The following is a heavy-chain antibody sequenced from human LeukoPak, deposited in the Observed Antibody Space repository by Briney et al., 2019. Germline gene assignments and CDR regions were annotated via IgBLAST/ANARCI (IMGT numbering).Heavy chain of an antibody. CDR1: GGSFSGYY. J-gene: IGHJ4*02. Sequence: SETLSLTCAVYGGSFSGYYWSWIRQPPGKGLEWIGEINHSGSTYYNPSLKSRVTISVDTSKNQFSLKLSSVTAADTAVYYCARDGIAAAGIAYWGQGTLVTVSS. D-gene: IGHD6-13*01. CDR2: INHSGST. CDR3: ARDGIAAAGIAY. V-gene: IGHV4-34*01.